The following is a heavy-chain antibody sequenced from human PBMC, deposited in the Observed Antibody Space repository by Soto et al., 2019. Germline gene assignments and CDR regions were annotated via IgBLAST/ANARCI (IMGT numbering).Heavy chain of an antibody. J-gene: IGHJ6*02. CDR1: GFTFSGSA. CDR2: IRSKANSYAT. Sequence: AGGSLRLSCAASGFTFSGSAMHWVRQASGKGLEWVGRIRSKANSYATAYAASVKGRFTISRDDSKNTAYLQMNSLKTEDTAVYYCTRSLYCSSTSCWYYGMDVWGQGTTVTV. V-gene: IGHV3-73*01. D-gene: IGHD2-2*01. CDR3: TRSLYCSSTSCWYYGMDV.